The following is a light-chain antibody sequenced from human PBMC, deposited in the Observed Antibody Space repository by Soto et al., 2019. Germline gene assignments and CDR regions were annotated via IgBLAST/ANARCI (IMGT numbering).Light chain of an antibody. J-gene: IGLJ1*01. V-gene: IGLV1-40*01. CDR1: SSNIGAGYD. CDR2: GDD. CDR3: QSYDTSLSAPDV. Sequence: QSVLTQPPSVSGAPGQRVTISCTGSSSNIGAGYDVHWYQHLPGKAPKLLISGDDNRPSGVPDRFSGSKSGTSASLAITGLQAEDEADYYCQSYDTSLSAPDVFGTGTKLTVL.